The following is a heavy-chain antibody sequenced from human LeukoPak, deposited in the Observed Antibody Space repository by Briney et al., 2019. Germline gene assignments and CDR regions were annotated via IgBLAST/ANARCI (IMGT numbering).Heavy chain of an antibody. CDR1: GFTFSSYS. J-gene: IGHJ4*02. Sequence: GGSLRLSCAASGFTFSSYSMNWVRQAPGKGLEWVSSISSSSSYIYYADSVKGRFTISRDNAKNSLYLQMNSLRAEDTAVYYCARGGRYYYDSSGPLDYWGQGTLVTVSS. V-gene: IGHV3-21*01. CDR2: ISSSSSYI. D-gene: IGHD3-22*01. CDR3: ARGGRYYYDSSGPLDY.